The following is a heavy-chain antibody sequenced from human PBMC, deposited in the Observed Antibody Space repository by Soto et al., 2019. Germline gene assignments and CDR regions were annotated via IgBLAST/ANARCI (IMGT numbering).Heavy chain of an antibody. Sequence: GGSLRLSCAASGFTFSSYDMSWVRQAPGKGLEWVSAISGSGGSTYYADSVKGRFTISRDNSKNTLYLQMNSLRAEDTAVYYCAKLPSIAARPSYFDYLGQGTLVTVSS. CDR1: GFTFSSYD. CDR2: ISGSGGST. CDR3: AKLPSIAARPSYFDY. D-gene: IGHD6-6*01. J-gene: IGHJ4*02. V-gene: IGHV3-23*01.